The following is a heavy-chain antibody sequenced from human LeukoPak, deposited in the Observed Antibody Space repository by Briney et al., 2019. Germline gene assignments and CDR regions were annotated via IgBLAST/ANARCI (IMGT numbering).Heavy chain of an antibody. J-gene: IGHJ4*02. V-gene: IGHV3-23*01. CDR1: GFTFSTHA. Sequence: GGSLRLSCVASGFTFSTHAMTWVRQGPGKGLEWVSVIASGGGDIQYADSVKGRFTISRDNSKNTLYLQLNSLRAEDTAVYYCARYAPPTTIVTRFFDYWGQGTLVTVSS. CDR2: IASGGGDI. D-gene: IGHD4-11*01. CDR3: ARYAPPTTIVTRFFDY.